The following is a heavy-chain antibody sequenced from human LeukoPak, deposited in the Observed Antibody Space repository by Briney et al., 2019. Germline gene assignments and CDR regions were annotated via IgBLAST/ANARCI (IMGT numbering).Heavy chain of an antibody. J-gene: IGHJ4*02. CDR3: ATAPDYINYDYFDS. CDR1: GYTLTKLS. D-gene: IGHD4-11*01. CDR2: FDPEDGQT. V-gene: IGHV1-24*01. Sequence: GASVKVSCKVSGYTLTKLSMHWVRQAPGKGLEWMGGFDPEDGQTIYAQKFQGRVTMTEDTSTDTAYMGLSSLRSEDTAVYYCATAPDYINYDYFDSWGQGTLVTDSS.